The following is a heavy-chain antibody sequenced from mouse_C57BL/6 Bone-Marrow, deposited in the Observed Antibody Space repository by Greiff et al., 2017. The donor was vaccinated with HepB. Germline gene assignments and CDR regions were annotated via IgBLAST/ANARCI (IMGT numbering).Heavy chain of an antibody. J-gene: IGHJ3*01. D-gene: IGHD2-4*01. CDR3: ARRGSYDYDGAWFAY. V-gene: IGHV1-55*01. Sequence: QVQLKQPGAELVKPGASVKMSCKASGYTFTSYWITWVKQRPGQGLEWIGDIYPGSGSTNYNEKFKSKATLTVDTSSSTAYMQLSSLTSEDSAVYYCARRGSYDYDGAWFAYWGQGTLVTVSA. CDR2: IYPGSGST. CDR1: GYTFTSYW.